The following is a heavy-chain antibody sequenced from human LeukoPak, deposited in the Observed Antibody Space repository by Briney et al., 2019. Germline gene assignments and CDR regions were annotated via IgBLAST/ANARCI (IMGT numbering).Heavy chain of an antibody. CDR2: ISWNSGSI. CDR1: GFTFDDYA. J-gene: IGHJ6*03. CDR3: AKDDYMDV. V-gene: IGHV3-9*01. Sequence: PGGSLRLSCAASGFTFDDYAMHWVRQAPGKGLEWVSGISWNSGSIGYADSVKGRFTISRDNAKNTLFLQMNSLRAEDTAVYYCAKDDYMDVWGKGTTVTISS.